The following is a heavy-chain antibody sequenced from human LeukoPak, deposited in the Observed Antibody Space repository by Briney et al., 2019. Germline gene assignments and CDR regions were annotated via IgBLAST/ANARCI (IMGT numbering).Heavy chain of an antibody. CDR2: IYSSGST. D-gene: IGHD3-22*01. CDR3: ARVASADYLDSSGYYQEDYFDY. Sequence: KPSETLSLTCTVSGGSISSYYWSWIRQPAGKGLEWIGRIYSSGSTNYNPSLKSRLTMSVDTSKNQFSLKLSSVTAADTAVYYCARVASADYLDSSGYYQEDYFDYWGQGTLVTVSS. V-gene: IGHV4-4*07. CDR1: GGSISSYY. J-gene: IGHJ4*02.